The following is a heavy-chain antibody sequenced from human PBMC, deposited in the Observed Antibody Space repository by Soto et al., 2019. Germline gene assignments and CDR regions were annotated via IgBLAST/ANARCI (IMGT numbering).Heavy chain of an antibody. Sequence: QVQLQQWGAGLLKPSETLSLTCAVYGGSFSDYYWSWIRQPPGKGLEWIGEINHSGNTNYSPSLKGRVTISVDTSKNQFSLKVCSVTAADTAVYYCARSGHLFDYWGQGISVTVSS. CDR1: GGSFSDYY. CDR3: ARSGHLFDY. CDR2: INHSGNT. D-gene: IGHD3-10*01. V-gene: IGHV4-34*01. J-gene: IGHJ4*02.